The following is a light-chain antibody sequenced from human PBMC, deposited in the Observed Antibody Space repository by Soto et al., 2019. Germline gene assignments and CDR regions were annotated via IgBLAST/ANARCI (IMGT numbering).Light chain of an antibody. J-gene: IGKJ4*01. CDR2: DAS. V-gene: IGKV3-11*01. Sequence: EIVLTQSPATLSLSPGQRATLSCRASESIRRYLAWYQQKPGQAPRLLIFDASNRATGLPARFSGSGSGTDFTLTISSLEPEGFAVYYCQQRDNWPLTFGGGTKVEVK. CDR1: ESIRRY. CDR3: QQRDNWPLT.